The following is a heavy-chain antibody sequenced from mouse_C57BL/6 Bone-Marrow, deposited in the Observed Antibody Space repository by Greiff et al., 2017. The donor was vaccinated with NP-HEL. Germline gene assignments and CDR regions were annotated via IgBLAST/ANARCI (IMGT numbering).Heavy chain of an antibody. Sequence: EVQRVESGGGLVKPGGSLKLSCAASGFTFSSYAMSWVRQTPEKRLEWVATISDGGSYTYYPVNVKGRFTISRDNAKNNLYLQMSHLKSEDTAMYYCARDRGYYGSRNLDYWGQGTTLTVSS. CDR3: ARDRGYYGSRNLDY. D-gene: IGHD1-1*01. CDR2: ISDGGSYT. CDR1: GFTFSSYA. J-gene: IGHJ2*01. V-gene: IGHV5-4*01.